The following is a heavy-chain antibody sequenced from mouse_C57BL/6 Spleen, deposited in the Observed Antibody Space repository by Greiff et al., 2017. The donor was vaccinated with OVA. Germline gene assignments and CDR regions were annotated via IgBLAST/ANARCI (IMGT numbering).Heavy chain of an antibody. CDR3: ARSTTTVVEGDYFDY. CDR2: INPSNGGT. D-gene: IGHD1-1*01. Sequence: QVQLQQPGPELVKPGASVKLSCKASGYTFTSYWMHWVKQRPGQGLEWIGNINPSNGGTNYNEKFKSKATLTVDKSSSTAYMQLSSLTSEDSAVYYCARSTTTVVEGDYFDYWGQGTTLTVSS. J-gene: IGHJ2*01. V-gene: IGHV1-53*01. CDR1: GYTFTSYW.